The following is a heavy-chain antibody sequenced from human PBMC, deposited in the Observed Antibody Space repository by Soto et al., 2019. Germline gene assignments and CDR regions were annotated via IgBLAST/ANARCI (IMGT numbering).Heavy chain of an antibody. D-gene: IGHD6-13*01. CDR3: ARWDSSSSYYGMDV. V-gene: IGHV4-59*01. J-gene: IGHJ6*02. CDR1: GGSISSYY. CDR2: IYYSGST. Sequence: PSETLSLTCTVSGGSISSYYWSWIRQPPGKGLEWIGYIYYSGSTNYNPSLKSRVTISVDTSKNRFSLKLSSVTAADTAVYYCARWDSSSSYYGMDVWGQGTTVTVSS.